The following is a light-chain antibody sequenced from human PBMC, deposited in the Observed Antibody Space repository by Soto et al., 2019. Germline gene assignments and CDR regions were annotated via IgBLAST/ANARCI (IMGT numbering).Light chain of an antibody. CDR3: FSFKTTSTHV. J-gene: IGLJ1*01. Sequence: QSALTQPASLSGSPGQSITISCTGTSSDIGAYDYVSWFQQHPGKAPKLMISEVNNRPSGVSNRFSGSKSGNTAYLTISGLQVEDEADYFCFSFKTTSTHVFGTGTKVTV. CDR2: EVN. V-gene: IGLV2-14*01. CDR1: SSDIGAYDY.